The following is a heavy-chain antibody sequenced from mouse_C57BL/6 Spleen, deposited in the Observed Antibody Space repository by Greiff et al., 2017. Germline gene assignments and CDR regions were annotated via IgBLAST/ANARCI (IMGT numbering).Heavy chain of an antibody. Sequence: QVQLQQSGAELVRPGASVTLSCKASGYTFTDYEMHWVKQTPVHGLEWIGAIDPETGGTAYNQKFKGKAILTADKSSSTAYMELRSLTSEDSAVYDCTSCDYYGSSPYWGQGTTLTVSS. V-gene: IGHV1-15*01. CDR1: GYTFTDYE. D-gene: IGHD1-1*01. J-gene: IGHJ2*01. CDR2: IDPETGGT. CDR3: TSCDYYGSSPY.